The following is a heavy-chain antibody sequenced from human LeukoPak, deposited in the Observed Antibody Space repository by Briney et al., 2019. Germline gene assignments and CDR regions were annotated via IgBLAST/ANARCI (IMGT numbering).Heavy chain of an antibody. Sequence: GGSLRLSCAASGFTVSSNEMSWVRQAPGKGLERVSSISSSSSFIYYADSVKGRFTLSRDNAKKSLYLQMNSLRAEDTAVYYCAKDSYYDSSAPDYWGQGTLVTVSS. CDR3: AKDSYYDSSAPDY. CDR1: GFTVSSNE. D-gene: IGHD3-22*01. CDR2: ISSSSSFI. V-gene: IGHV3-21*04. J-gene: IGHJ4*02.